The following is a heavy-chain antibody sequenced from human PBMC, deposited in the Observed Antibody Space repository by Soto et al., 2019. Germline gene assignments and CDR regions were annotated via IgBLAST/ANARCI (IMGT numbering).Heavy chain of an antibody. CDR3: ARDKSGMDV. J-gene: IGHJ6*02. V-gene: IGHV4-59*01. CDR2: IYYSGST. CDR1: GGSICSYY. Sequence: SETLSLTCTVSGGSICSYYWSWIRQPPGKGLEWIGYIYYSGSTNYNPSLKSRVTISVDTSKNQFSLKLSSVTAADTAVYYCARDKSGMDVWGQGTTVTDSS.